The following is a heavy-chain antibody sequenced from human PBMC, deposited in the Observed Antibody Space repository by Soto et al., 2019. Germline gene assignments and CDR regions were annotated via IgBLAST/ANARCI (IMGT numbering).Heavy chain of an antibody. J-gene: IGHJ3*02. V-gene: IGHV3-11*01. CDR3: AGGNYYYMWGSYQHDAFDI. CDR2: ISSRGSTI. Sequence: QVQLVESGGGLVKPGGSLRLSCAASGFTFSDYYMSWIRQAPGKGLEWVSYISSRGSTIYYADSVKGRFTISRDNAKNLLYLQRNSLRAEDSAVYYCAGGNYYYMWGSYQHDAFDIWGQGTMVTVSS. D-gene: IGHD3-16*02. CDR1: GFTFSDYY.